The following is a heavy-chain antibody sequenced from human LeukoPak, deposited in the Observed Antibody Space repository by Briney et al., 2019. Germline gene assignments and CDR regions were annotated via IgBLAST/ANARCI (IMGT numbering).Heavy chain of an antibody. Sequence: SETLSLTCTVSGGSISSYYWSWIRQPPGKGLEWIGYIYYSESTNYNPSLKGRVTISVDTSKNQFSLKLSSVTAADTAVYYCAAGGYAEYYFDYWGQGTLVTVSS. CDR1: GGSISSYY. CDR2: IYYSEST. J-gene: IGHJ4*02. V-gene: IGHV4-59*01. CDR3: AAGGYAEYYFDY. D-gene: IGHD1-1*01.